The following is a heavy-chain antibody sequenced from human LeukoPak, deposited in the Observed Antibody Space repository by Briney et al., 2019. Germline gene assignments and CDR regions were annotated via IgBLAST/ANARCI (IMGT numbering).Heavy chain of an antibody. V-gene: IGHV4-4*09. J-gene: IGHJ5*02. Sequence: SETLSLTCTVSSGSISSYYWSWIRQPPGKGLEWIGYIYTSGSTNYNPSLKSRVTISLDTSKKQFSLKLSSVTAADTAVYYCARVIYDSSGHYSWFDPWGQGTLVTVSS. D-gene: IGHD3-22*01. CDR3: ARVIYDSSGHYSWFDP. CDR2: IYTSGST. CDR1: SGSISSYY.